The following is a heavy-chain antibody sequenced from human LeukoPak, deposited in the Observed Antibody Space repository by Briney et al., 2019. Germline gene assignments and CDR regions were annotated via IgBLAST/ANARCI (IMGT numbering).Heavy chain of an antibody. CDR2: ITGTGGST. CDR3: AKDHGTAVAGFYY. Sequence: GGSLRLSCAASGFTFSSYWMHWVRQAPGKGLVWVSGITGTGGSTYYADSVKGRFTVSRDTSKNTLYLQMNSLRAEDTAIYYCAKDHGTAVAGFYYWGQGTLVTVSS. CDR1: GFTFSSYW. J-gene: IGHJ4*02. V-gene: IGHV3-23*01. D-gene: IGHD6-19*01.